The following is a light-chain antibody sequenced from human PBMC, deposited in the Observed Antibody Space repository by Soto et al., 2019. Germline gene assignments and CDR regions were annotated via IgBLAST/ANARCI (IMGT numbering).Light chain of an antibody. V-gene: IGLV1-40*01. Sequence: QSVLTQPPSASGTPGQRVTISCSGGSSNIGSNAVNWYRQLPGTAPKLLNFGTTSRPSRHSGSRSGSSASLAITGLQADDEADYYCQSYDSGLRVSIFGGGTKVTVL. J-gene: IGLJ2*01. CDR3: QSYDSGLRVSI. CDR2: GTT. CDR1: SSNIGSNA.